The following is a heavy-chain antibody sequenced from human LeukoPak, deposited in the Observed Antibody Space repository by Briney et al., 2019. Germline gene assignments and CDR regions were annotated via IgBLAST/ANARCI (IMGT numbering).Heavy chain of an antibody. D-gene: IGHD3-22*01. J-gene: IGHJ5*02. V-gene: IGHV4-59*01. CDR3: AGANYYDSSGNSFDP. CDR2: IYYSGST. CDR1: GGSISSYY. Sequence: PSETLSLTCTVSGGSISSYYWSWIRQPPGKGLEWIGYIYYSGSTNYNPSLKSRVTISVDTSKNQFSLKLSSVTAADTAVYYCAGANYYDSSGNSFDPWGQGTLVTVSS.